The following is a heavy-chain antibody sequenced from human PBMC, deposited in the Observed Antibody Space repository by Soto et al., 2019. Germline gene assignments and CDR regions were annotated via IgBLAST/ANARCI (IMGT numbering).Heavy chain of an antibody. CDR1: GYSITNVNW. CDR3: ARSPYADALDI. D-gene: IGHD2-2*01. J-gene: IGHJ3*02. CDR2: IFHSGTT. V-gene: IGHV4-28*01. Sequence: QVQLQESGPGLVKPSDTLSLTSAVSGYSITNVNWWAWIRQPPGKGLEWIGYIFHSGTTHYNPSLKSRVTMSVDTSKNQFSLKVDSLTAEDTAVYYCARSPYADALDIWGQGTMVTVSS.